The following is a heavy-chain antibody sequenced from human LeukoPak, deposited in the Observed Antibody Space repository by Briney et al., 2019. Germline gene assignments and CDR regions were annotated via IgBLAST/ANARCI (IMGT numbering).Heavy chain of an antibody. J-gene: IGHJ4*02. D-gene: IGHD6-13*01. Sequence: GALVKVSCKASGYTFTGYYMHWVRQSPGQGLEWMGWINPNSGGTNFAQKFQGWVTMTRDTSISTAYMELSRLRSDDTAVYYCARGEGIAAAGTIYGDYWGQGTLVTVSS. V-gene: IGHV1-2*04. CDR2: INPNSGGT. CDR3: ARGEGIAAAGTIYGDY. CDR1: GYTFTGYY.